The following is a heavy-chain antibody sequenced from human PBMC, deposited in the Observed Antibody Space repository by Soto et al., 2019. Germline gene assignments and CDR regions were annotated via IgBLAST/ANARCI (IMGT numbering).Heavy chain of an antibody. CDR2: VYYTGTT. D-gene: IGHD1-26*01. CDR1: NVSINSSY. J-gene: IGHJ5*01. Sequence: SETLSLTCSVSNVSINSSYWAWIRQPPGKGLEWIGWVYYTGTTKYNPSLKSRVTISIDTSKNEFSRKLRSVTTADTAVYFCANDRGGRGPFDPWGQGTLVTVSS. V-gene: IGHV4-59*01. CDR3: ANDRGGRGPFDP.